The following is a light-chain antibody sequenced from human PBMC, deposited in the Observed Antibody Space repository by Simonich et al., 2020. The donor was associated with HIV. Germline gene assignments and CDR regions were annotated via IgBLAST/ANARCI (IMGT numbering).Light chain of an antibody. Sequence: QSALTQPPSASGSPGQSVTISCPGTGSDVGGYNYVSWSQQHPGKAPKLIIYEFSKRPSGVPDRFSGSKSGNTASLTVSGLQAEDEADYYCSSYAGSNNLVFGGGTKLTVL. CDR2: EFS. V-gene: IGLV2-8*01. CDR1: GSDVGGYNY. CDR3: SSYAGSNNLV. J-gene: IGLJ3*02.